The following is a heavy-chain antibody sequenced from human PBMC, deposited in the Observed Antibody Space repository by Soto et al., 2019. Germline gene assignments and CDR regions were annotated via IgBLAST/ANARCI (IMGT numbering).Heavy chain of an antibody. CDR2: ISAYNGNT. D-gene: IGHD5-12*01. CDR3: ARDSEGMGRVYRGYEDYYYYGMDV. V-gene: IGHV1-18*01. CDR1: GYTFTSYG. J-gene: IGHJ6*02. Sequence: QVQLVQSGAEVKKPGASVKVSCKASGYTFTSYGISWVRQAPGQGLEWMGWISAYNGNTNYAQKLQGRVTMTTDTSTSTAYMELRSLRSDDTAVYYCARDSEGMGRVYRGYEDYYYYGMDVWGQGTTVTVSS.